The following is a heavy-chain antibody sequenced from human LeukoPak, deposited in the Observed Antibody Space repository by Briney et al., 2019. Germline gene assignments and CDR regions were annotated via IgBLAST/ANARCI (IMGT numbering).Heavy chain of an antibody. CDR3: ARAFRGLLWFGELPDAFDI. CDR1: GYTFTSYD. CDR2: MNPNSGNT. J-gene: IGHJ3*02. D-gene: IGHD3-10*01. V-gene: IGHV1-8*01. Sequence: ASVKVSCKASGYTFTSYDINWVRQATGQGLEWMGWMNPNSGNTGYAQKFQGRVTMTRNTSISTAYMELSSLRSEDTAVYYCARAFRGLLWFGELPDAFDIWGQGTMVTVSS.